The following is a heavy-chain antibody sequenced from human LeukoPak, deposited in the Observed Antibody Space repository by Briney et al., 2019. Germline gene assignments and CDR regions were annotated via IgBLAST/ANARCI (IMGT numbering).Heavy chain of an antibody. Sequence: SGGSLRLSCAASGFTFSRYWMSWVRQAPGKGLEWVANIKQDGSEKYYVGSVKGRFTISRDNAKNSLHLQMNSLGAEDTAVYYCARARDGLFDYWGQGTLVTVSS. CDR1: GFTFSRYW. J-gene: IGHJ4*02. D-gene: IGHD2-21*01. CDR2: IKQDGSEK. V-gene: IGHV3-7*01. CDR3: ARARDGLFDY.